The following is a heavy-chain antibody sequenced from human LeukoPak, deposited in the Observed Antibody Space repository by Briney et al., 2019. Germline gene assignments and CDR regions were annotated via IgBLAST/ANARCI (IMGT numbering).Heavy chain of an antibody. D-gene: IGHD6-19*01. CDR1: GFTVSSNY. CDR3: ARTPGYSSGWYYFDY. Sequence: GGSLRLSCAASGFTVSSNYMSWVRQAPGKGLEWASVIYSGGSTYYADSVKGRFTISRDNSKNTLYLQMNSLRAEDTAVYYCARTPGYSSGWYYFDYWGQGTLVTVSS. V-gene: IGHV3-66*01. CDR2: IYSGGST. J-gene: IGHJ4*02.